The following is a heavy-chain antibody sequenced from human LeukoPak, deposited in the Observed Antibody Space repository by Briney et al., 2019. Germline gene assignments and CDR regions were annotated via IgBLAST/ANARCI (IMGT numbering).Heavy chain of an antibody. J-gene: IGHJ1*01. V-gene: IGHV3-30-3*01. CDR1: GFTFSSYA. CDR2: ISYDGSNK. Sequence: GRSLRLSCAASGFTFSSYAMHWVRQAPGKGLEWVAVISYDGSNKYYADSVKGRFTISRDNSKNTLYLQMNSLRAEDTAVYYCASEGYSNYLGNFQHWGQGTLVTVSS. CDR3: ASEGYSNYLGNFQH. D-gene: IGHD4-11*01.